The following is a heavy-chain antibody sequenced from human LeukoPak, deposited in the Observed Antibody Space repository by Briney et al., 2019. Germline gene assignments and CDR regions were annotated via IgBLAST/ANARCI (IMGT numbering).Heavy chain of an antibody. CDR2: ISYRGRP. D-gene: IGHD2-15*01. V-gene: IGHV4-59*08. CDR1: VVSPTRFY. Sequence: SQSPSLTRTVSVVSPTRFYWSCSPRPPGRGLEWGGDISYRGRPYSNPSLKRRVAMTIDTSKKQFSLTLSSVTAADTAVYYCTRRKGCNGGSCYGDTFDYWGQGTLVTVSS. CDR3: TRRKGCNGGSCYGDTFDY. J-gene: IGHJ4*02.